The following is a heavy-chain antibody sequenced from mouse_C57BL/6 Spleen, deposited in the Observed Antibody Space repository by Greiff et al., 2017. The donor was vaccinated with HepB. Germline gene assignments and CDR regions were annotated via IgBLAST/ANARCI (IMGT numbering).Heavy chain of an antibody. V-gene: IGHV5-4*01. D-gene: IGHD2-4*01. CDR1: GFTFSSYA. CDR2: ISDGGSYT. J-gene: IGHJ2*01. CDR3: ARDRGDYDVYFDY. Sequence: EVQLVESGGGLVKPGGSLKLSCAASGFTFSSYAMSWVRQTPEKRLEWVATISDGGSYTYYPDNVKGRFTISRDNAKNNLYLQMSHLKSEDTAMYYCARDRGDYDVYFDYWGQGTTLTVSS.